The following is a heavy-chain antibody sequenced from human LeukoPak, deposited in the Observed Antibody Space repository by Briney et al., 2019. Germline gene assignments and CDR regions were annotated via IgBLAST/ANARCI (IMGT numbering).Heavy chain of an antibody. CDR3: AQTPTVTTRGSYFDY. V-gene: IGHV3-23*01. CDR1: GFTFSSYA. CDR2: ISGSGGST. Sequence: GGSLRLSCAASGFTFSSYAMSWVRQAPGKGLEWVSAISGSGGSTYYADSVKGRFTISRDNSKNTLYLQMNSLRAEDTAVYYCAQTPTVTTRGSYFDYWGQGTLVTLSS. J-gene: IGHJ4*02. D-gene: IGHD4-4*01.